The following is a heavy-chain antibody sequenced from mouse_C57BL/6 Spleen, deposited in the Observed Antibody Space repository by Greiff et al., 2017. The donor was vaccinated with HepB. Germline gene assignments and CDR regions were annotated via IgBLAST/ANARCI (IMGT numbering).Heavy chain of an antibody. CDR1: GYAFTNYL. CDR2: INPGSGGT. D-gene: IGHD2-3*01. V-gene: IGHV1-54*01. Sequence: VKLQQPGAELVRPGTSVKVSCKASGYAFTNYLIEWVKQRPGQGLEWIGVINPGSGGTNYNEKFKGKATLTADKSSSTAYMQLSSLTSEDSAVYFCARWLLRNWYFDVWGTGTTVTVSS. J-gene: IGHJ1*03. CDR3: ARWLLRNWYFDV.